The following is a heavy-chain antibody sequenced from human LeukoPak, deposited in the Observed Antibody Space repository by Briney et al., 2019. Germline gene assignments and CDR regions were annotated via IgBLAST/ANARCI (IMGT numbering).Heavy chain of an antibody. CDR2: IIPIFGTA. J-gene: IGHJ4*02. CDR3: ASKGYCSGGSCYLN. V-gene: IGHV1-69*06. D-gene: IGHD2-15*01. CDR1: GGTFSSYA. Sequence: SVKVSCKASGGTFSSYAISWVRQAPGQGLEWMGGIIPIFGTANYAQKFQGRVTITADKSTSTAYMELSSLRSEDTAVYYCASKGYCSGGSCYLNWGQGTLVTVSS.